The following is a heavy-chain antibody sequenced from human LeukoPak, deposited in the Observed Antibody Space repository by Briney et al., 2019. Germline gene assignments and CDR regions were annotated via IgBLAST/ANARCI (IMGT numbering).Heavy chain of an antibody. CDR3: ARVNYDILTAGGFDY. V-gene: IGHV4-34*01. CDR1: GGSFSGYY. J-gene: IGHJ4*02. D-gene: IGHD3-9*01. CDR2: INHSGST. Sequence: PSETLSLTCAVYGGSFSGYYWSWIRQPPGKGLEWIGEINHSGSTNYNPSLKSRVTISVDTSKNQFSLKLSSVTAADTAVYYCARVNYDILTAGGFDYWGQGTLVTVSS.